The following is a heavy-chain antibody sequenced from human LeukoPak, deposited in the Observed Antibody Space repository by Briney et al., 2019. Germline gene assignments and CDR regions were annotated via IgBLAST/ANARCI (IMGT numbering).Heavy chain of an antibody. Sequence: ASVKVSCKASGGTFSSYAISWVRQAPGQGLEWMGRIIPILGIANYAQKFQGRVTITADKSTSTAYMELSSLRSEDTAVYYCARDRRYYYDSSPFDPWGQGTLVTVSS. CDR2: IIPILGIA. CDR1: GGTFSSYA. V-gene: IGHV1-69*04. J-gene: IGHJ5*02. D-gene: IGHD3-22*01. CDR3: ARDRRYYYDSSPFDP.